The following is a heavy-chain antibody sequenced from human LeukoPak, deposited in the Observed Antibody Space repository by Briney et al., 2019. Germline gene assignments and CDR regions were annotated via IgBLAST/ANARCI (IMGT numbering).Heavy chain of an antibody. D-gene: IGHD6-19*01. CDR3: ASSVSGWSLFDY. V-gene: IGHV4-59*01. CDR2: IYYSGST. J-gene: IGHJ4*02. CDR1: GGSISSYY. Sequence: PSETLSPTCTVSGGSISSYYWSWIRQPPGKGLEWIGYIYYSGSTNYNPSLKSRVTISVDTSKNQFSLKLSSVTAADTAVYYCASSVSGWSLFDYWGQGTLVTVSS.